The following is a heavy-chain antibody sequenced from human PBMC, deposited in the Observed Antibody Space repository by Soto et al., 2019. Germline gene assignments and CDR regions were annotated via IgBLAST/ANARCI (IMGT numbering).Heavy chain of an antibody. J-gene: IGHJ6*02. CDR2: IWYDGSNK. Sequence: GGSLRLSCAASGFTFSSYGMHWVRQAPGKGLEWVAVIWYDGSNKYYADSVKGRFTISRDNSKNTLYLQMNSLRAEDTAVYYCAREISSSWFVYYYGMDVWGQGTTVTVSS. CDR3: AREISSSWFVYYYGMDV. D-gene: IGHD6-13*01. V-gene: IGHV3-33*01. CDR1: GFTFSSYG.